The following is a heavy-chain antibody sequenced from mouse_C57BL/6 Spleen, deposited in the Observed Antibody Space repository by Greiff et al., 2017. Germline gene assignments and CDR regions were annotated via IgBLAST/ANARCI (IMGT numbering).Heavy chain of an antibody. CDR1: GYTFTSYW. Sequence: QVQLQQPGAELVKPGASVKLSCKASGYTFTSYWMQWVKQRPGQGLEWIGEIDPSDSYTNYNQKFKGKATLTVDTSSSTAYMQLSSLTSEDSAVYYCARDTMVTTRAMDYWGQGTSVTVSS. CDR2: IDPSDSYT. CDR3: ARDTMVTTRAMDY. V-gene: IGHV1-50*01. D-gene: IGHD2-2*01. J-gene: IGHJ4*01.